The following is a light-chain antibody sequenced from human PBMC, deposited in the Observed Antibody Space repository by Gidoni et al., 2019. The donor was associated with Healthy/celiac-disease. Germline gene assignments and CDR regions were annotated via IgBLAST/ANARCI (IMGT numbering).Light chain of an antibody. CDR3: QQLNSYPLT. J-gene: IGKJ4*01. V-gene: IGKV1-9*01. CDR2: AAS. Sequence: DIQLPQSPSFLSASVGDRVTITCWASQGISSYLAWYQQKPGKAPKLLIYAASTLQSGVPSSFSGSGSGTEFTLTISSLQPEDFATYYCQQLNSYPLTFGGGTKVEIK. CDR1: QGISSY.